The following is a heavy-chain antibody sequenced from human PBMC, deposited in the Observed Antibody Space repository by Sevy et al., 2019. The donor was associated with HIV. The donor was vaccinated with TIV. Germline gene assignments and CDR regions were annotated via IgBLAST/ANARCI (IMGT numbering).Heavy chain of an antibody. D-gene: IGHD2-21*02. CDR1: GFTFSRYW. CDR3: GRDPCHGGDCSIDY. CDR2: IKEDGSEK. V-gene: IGHV3-7*01. Sequence: GGPLRLSCAASGFTFSRYWMTWVRQAPGKGLEWVANIKEDGSEKYYVDSVKGRFTISRDNAKNSVYLQMNSLRAEDTAVYYCGRDPCHGGDCSIDYWGQGTLVTVSS. J-gene: IGHJ4*02.